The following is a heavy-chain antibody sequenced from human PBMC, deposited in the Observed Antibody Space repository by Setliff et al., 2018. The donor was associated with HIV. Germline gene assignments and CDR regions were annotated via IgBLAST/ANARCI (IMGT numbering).Heavy chain of an antibody. CDR3: ARIVATITCYDY. J-gene: IGHJ4*02. V-gene: IGHV4-39*07. Sequence: SETLSLTCIVSGGSISSSSHYWGWIRQPPGKGLEWIGSIYYSGSTYYNPSLKSRVTISVDTSKNQFSLKLSSVTAADSAVYYCARIVATITCYDYWGQGTLVTVSS. D-gene: IGHD5-12*01. CDR1: GGSISSSSHY. CDR2: IYYSGST.